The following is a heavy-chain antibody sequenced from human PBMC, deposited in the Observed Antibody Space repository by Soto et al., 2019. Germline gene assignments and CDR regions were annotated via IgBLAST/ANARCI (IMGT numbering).Heavy chain of an antibody. CDR1: GGSISSSSYY. CDR3: ARAYNWNLFSY. V-gene: IGHV4-39*01. CDR2: IYYSGST. J-gene: IGHJ4*02. Sequence: SETLSLTCTVSGGSISSSSYYWGWIRQPPGKGLEWIGSIYYSGSTYYNPSLKSRVTISVDTSKNQFSLKRSYVTAADTAVYYCARAYNWNLFSYWGQGTLVTVSS. D-gene: IGHD1-7*01.